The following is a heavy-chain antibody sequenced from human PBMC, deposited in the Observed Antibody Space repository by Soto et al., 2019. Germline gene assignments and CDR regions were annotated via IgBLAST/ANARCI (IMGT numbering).Heavy chain of an antibody. V-gene: IGHV3-48*02. CDR2: ISRTSGTI. CDR3: ATSRDIVLVKYAVPFFFDY. Sequence: GGSLRLSCAASGLTFTTYSMNWVRQAPGKGLEWVSYISRTSGTIYYADSVKGRFTISRDNAKNSLYLQMNSLRDEDTAVYYCATSRDIVLVKYAVPFFFDYWGLGTLVTVSS. CDR1: GLTFTTYS. J-gene: IGHJ4*02. D-gene: IGHD2-8*01.